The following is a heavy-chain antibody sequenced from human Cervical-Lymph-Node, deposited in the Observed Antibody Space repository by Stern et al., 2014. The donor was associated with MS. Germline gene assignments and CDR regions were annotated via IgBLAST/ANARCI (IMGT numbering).Heavy chain of an antibody. D-gene: IGHD2-15*01. J-gene: IGHJ6*02. CDR2: ILSSDET. CDR1: VFSFSNSRMG. CDR3: ARMGWWYIMDV. V-gene: IGHV2-26*01. Sequence: QITLKESGPELVKPTETLTLTCTVSVFSFSNSRMGVSWIRQPPGRALEWLAHILSSDETSYNTSLKSRLTISTDTSRSQVVLTMTNMDPLDTATYYCARMGWWYIMDVWGQGTTVTVSS.